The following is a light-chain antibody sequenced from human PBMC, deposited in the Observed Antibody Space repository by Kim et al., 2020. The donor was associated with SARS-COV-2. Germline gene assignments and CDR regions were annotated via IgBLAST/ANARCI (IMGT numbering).Light chain of an antibody. Sequence: ASVGDRVTITCRASRSVSGWLNWYQQKPGKAPHLLIYRTSTLQSGVPPRFSGSASGTDFTLTISSLQPEDFATYYCQQSYYFPRTFGQGTKVDIK. V-gene: IGKV1-39*01. J-gene: IGKJ1*01. CDR3: QQSYYFPRT. CDR1: RSVSGW. CDR2: RTS.